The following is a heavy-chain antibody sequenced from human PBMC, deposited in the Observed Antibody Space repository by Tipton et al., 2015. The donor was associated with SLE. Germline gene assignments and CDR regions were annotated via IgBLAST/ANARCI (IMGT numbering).Heavy chain of an antibody. Sequence: QLVQSGAEVKKPGSSVKVSCKASGGTFSSYAINWVRQAPGQGLEWMGWISAYNGNTNYAQKLQGRVTMTTDTSTSTAYMELTSLRSDDTAVYYCATETVAGPSRFDYWGQGTLVTVSS. V-gene: IGHV1-18*01. CDR1: GGTFSSYA. CDR3: ATETVAGPSRFDY. CDR2: ISAYNGNT. D-gene: IGHD6-19*01. J-gene: IGHJ4*02.